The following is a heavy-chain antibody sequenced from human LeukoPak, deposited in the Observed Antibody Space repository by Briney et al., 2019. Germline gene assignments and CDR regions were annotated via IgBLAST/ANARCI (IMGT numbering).Heavy chain of an antibody. CDR2: IQSSGGT. Sequence: PSETLSLTCTVSGGSISPYYWNWIRQSAGKGLEWIGRIQSSGGTNYNPSLRGRLTISVDKSQNQFSLKLTSVTAADTAVYYCARAERQFYYDSSGSSYYYYMDVWGKGTTVAVSS. J-gene: IGHJ6*03. CDR1: GGSISPYY. D-gene: IGHD3-22*01. V-gene: IGHV4-4*07. CDR3: ARAERQFYYDSSGSSYYYYMDV.